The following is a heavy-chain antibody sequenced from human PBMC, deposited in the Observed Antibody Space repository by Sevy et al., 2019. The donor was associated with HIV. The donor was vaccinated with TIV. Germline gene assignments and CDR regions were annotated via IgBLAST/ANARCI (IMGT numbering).Heavy chain of an antibody. CDR3: ARRGRQLDYYDSSGYYLDY. J-gene: IGHJ4*02. V-gene: IGHV4-39*01. D-gene: IGHD3-22*01. CDR2: IYYSGST. CDR1: GGSISSSSYY. Sequence: SETLSLTCTVSGGSISSSSYYWGWIRQPPGKGLEWIGSIYYSGSTYYHPSLKSRVTISVDTSKNQFSLKLSSVTAADTAVYYCARRGRQLDYYDSSGYYLDYWGQGTLVTVSS.